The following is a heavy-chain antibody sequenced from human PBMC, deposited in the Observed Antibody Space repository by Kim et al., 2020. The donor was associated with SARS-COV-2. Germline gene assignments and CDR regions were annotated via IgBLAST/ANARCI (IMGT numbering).Heavy chain of an antibody. Sequence: DTHYSPSFHGRVTIAADKSANTAYLQWSSLTPSDTAMYFCARRNLYYFDSWGQGTLVTVSS. D-gene: IGHD3-16*01. CDR3: ARRNLYYFDS. J-gene: IGHJ4*02. CDR2: DT. V-gene: IGHV5-51*01.